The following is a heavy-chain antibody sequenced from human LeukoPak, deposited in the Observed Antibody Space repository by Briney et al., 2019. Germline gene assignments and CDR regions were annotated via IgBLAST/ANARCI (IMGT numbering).Heavy chain of an antibody. Sequence: ASVKVSCKASGYTFTSYDINWVRQATGQGLEWMGWMNPNSGNTGYAQKFQGRVTMTRNTSISTAYMELSSLRSDDTAVYYCARDGANYDFWSGYYTQVKFDPWGQGTLVTVSS. V-gene: IGHV1-8*01. J-gene: IGHJ5*02. CDR1: GYTFTSYD. D-gene: IGHD3-3*01. CDR3: ARDGANYDFWSGYYTQVKFDP. CDR2: MNPNSGNT.